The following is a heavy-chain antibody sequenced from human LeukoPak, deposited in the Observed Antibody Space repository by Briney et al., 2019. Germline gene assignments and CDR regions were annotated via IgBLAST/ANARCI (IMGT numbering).Heavy chain of an antibody. CDR2: ISYDGSNK. D-gene: IGHD3-10*01. CDR1: GFTFSSYA. V-gene: IGHV3-30-3*02. J-gene: IGHJ4*02. Sequence: PGGSLRLSCAASGFTFSSYAMHWVRQAPGKGLEWVAVISYDGSNKYYADSVKGRFTIPRDNSKNTLYLQMNSLRAEDTAVYYCANSGGSGSYKYYFAYWGQGTLVTVSS. CDR3: ANSGGSGSYKYYFAY.